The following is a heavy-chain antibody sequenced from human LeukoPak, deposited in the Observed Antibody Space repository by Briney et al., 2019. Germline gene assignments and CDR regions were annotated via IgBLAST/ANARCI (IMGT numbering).Heavy chain of an antibody. V-gene: IGHV3-7*01. CDR1: GFTFNSYW. CDR3: ARDRRLVGATGTFDY. CDR2: IKPDASEK. J-gene: IGHJ4*02. D-gene: IGHD1-26*01. Sequence: PGGSLRLSCVASGFTFNSYWMSWVRQAPGKGLEWVANIKPDASEKYYVDSVKGRFTISRDNAKNSLYLQMNSLRAEDTAVYYCARDRRLVGATGTFDYWGQGTLVTVSS.